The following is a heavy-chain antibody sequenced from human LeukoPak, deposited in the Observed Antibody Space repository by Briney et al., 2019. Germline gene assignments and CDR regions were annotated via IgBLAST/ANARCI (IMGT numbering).Heavy chain of an antibody. J-gene: IGHJ3*02. V-gene: IGHV3-20*04. Sequence: GGSLRLSCAASGFTFDDYGMSWVRQAPGKGLECVSGIFWIGRSTGYADSVKGRFTISRDNAKNSLYLQMSSLRAEDTAFYYCTRDARLDCSTTSCYGAFDIWGQGTMVTVSS. CDR1: GFTFDDYG. CDR2: IFWIGRST. CDR3: TRDARLDCSTTSCYGAFDI. D-gene: IGHD2-2*01.